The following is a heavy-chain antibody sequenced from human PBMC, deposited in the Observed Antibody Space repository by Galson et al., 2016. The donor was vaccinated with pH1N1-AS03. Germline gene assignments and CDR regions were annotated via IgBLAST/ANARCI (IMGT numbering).Heavy chain of an antibody. D-gene: IGHD3-3*01. CDR1: GGSISSGYY. CDR2: IYHSGST. CDR3: ARVGKYFDFWSGYSDFDY. Sequence: ETLSLTCTVSGGSISSGYYWGWIRQPPGKGLEWIGSIYHSGSTYYNPSLMSRVTISVDTSKNRFSLKVTSVAAADTAVYYCARVGKYFDFWSGYSDFDYWGQGTLVTVSS. J-gene: IGHJ4*02. V-gene: IGHV4-38-2*02.